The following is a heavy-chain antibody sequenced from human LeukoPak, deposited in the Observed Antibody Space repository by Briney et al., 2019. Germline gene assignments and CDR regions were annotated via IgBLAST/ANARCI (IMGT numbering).Heavy chain of an antibody. D-gene: IGHD3-16*02. CDR1: GFTFSSYT. J-gene: IGHJ6*02. V-gene: IGHV3-30*18. Sequence: PGRSLRPSCAASGFTFSSYTMHWVRQAPGKGLEWVAVISSDGRTAYYADSVKGRFTMSRDNSKNTLYLQMNSLRAEDTAVYYCSKVGYDYLWGSYRGYSYYGMDVWGQGTTLTVSS. CDR2: ISSDGRTA. CDR3: SKVGYDYLWGSYRGYSYYGMDV.